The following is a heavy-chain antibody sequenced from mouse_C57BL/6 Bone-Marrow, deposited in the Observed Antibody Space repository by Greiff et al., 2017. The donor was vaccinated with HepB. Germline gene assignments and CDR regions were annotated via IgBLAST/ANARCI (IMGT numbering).Heavy chain of an antibody. D-gene: IGHD1-1*02. CDR2: ISNGGGST. J-gene: IGHJ4*01. CDR3: ARAYSGTMDY. CDR1: GFTFSDYY. Sequence: EVKLMESGGGLVQPGGSLKLSCAASGFTFSDYYMYWVRQTPEKRLEWVAYISNGGGSTYYLDTVKGRFTISRDNAKNTLYLQMSRLKSEDTAMYYCARAYSGTMDYWGQGTSVTVSS. V-gene: IGHV5-12*01.